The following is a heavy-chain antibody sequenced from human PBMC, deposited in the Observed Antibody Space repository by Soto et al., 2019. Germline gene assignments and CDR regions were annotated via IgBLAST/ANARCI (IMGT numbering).Heavy chain of an antibody. CDR1: GGSFSGYY. V-gene: IGHV4-34*01. D-gene: IGHD3-10*01. CDR3: ARTGIYWFGVPGEVFDY. CDR2: INHSGST. J-gene: IGHJ4*02. Sequence: QVQLQQWGAGLLKPSETLSLTCAVYGGSFSGYYWSWIRQPPGKGLEWIGEINHSGSTNYNPSLKSRVTISVDTSKNQFSLKLSSVTAADTAVYYCARTGIYWFGVPGEVFDYWGQGTLVTVSS.